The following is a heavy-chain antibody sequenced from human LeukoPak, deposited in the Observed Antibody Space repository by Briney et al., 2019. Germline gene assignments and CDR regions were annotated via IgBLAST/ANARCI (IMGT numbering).Heavy chain of an antibody. V-gene: IGHV4-34*01. CDR3: ARGRGYCSSTSCYPRYYGMDV. Sequence: PSETLSLTCAVYGGSFSGYYWSWIRQPPGKGLEWIGEINHSGSTNYNPSLKSRVTISVDTSKNQFSLKLSSVTAADTAVYYCARGRGYCSSTSCYPRYYGMDVWGKGTTVTVSS. J-gene: IGHJ6*04. CDR2: INHSGST. D-gene: IGHD2-2*01. CDR1: GGSFSGYY.